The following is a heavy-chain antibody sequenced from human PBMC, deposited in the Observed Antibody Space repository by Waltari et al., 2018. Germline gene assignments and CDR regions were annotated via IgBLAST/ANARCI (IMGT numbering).Heavy chain of an antibody. CDR3: ARQSSSGWYVVYFDY. CDR1: GGSISRYY. J-gene: IGHJ4*02. V-gene: IGHV4-59*01. Sequence: QVQLQESGPGLVKPSETLSLTCTVSGGSISRYYWSWIRQPPGKGLEWIGYIYYSGSTNYNPSLKSRVTISVDTSKNQFSLKLSSVTAADTAVYYCARQSSSGWYVVYFDYWGQGTLVTVSS. D-gene: IGHD6-19*01. CDR2: IYYSGST.